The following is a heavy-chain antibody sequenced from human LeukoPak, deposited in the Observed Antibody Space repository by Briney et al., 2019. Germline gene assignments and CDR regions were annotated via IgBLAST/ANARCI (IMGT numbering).Heavy chain of an antibody. V-gene: IGHV4-61*02. Sequence: PSETLSLTCTVSSGSISSGSYSWSWIRHPAVTGLELIGRVYTSGSTNYNPCLKSRVTISGDTSKNQFSLKLSSVTAADTAVYYCARDGSYYDSGSYYGWFDPWGQGTLVTVSS. CDR3: ARDGSYYDSGSYYGWFDP. D-gene: IGHD3-10*01. J-gene: IGHJ5*02. CDR2: VYTSGST. CDR1: SGSISSGSYS.